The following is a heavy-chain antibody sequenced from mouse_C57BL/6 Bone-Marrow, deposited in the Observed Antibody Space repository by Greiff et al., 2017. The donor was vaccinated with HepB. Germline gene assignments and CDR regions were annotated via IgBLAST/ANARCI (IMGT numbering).Heavy chain of an antibody. CDR2: INPSDSET. Sequence: VQLQQPGAELVRPGSSVKLSCKASGYTFTSYWMHWVKQRPIQGLEWIGNINPSDSETHYNQKFKDKATLTVDKSSSTAYMQLSSLTSEDSAVYYCARRGREPYYAMDYWGQGTSVTVSS. CDR3: ARRGREPYYAMDY. J-gene: IGHJ4*01. CDR1: GYTFTSYW. D-gene: IGHD3-3*01. V-gene: IGHV1-52*01.